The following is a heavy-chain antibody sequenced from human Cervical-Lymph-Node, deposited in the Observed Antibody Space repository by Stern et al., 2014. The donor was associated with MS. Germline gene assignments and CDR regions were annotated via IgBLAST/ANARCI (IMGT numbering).Heavy chain of an antibody. CDR2: INTNTGNS. V-gene: IGHV7-4-1*02. D-gene: IGHD5-18*01. Sequence: VQLVQSGSELKEPGALVKVSCKASGYTLTNYPMNWVRQAPGQGLEWMGWINTNTGNSTYAQGFTGRFVFSLDTSVSTAYLHISSLKAEDTAVYYCARDFVDTAMITRSDYLDSWGQGTLVTVSS. J-gene: IGHJ4*02. CDR3: ARDFVDTAMITRSDYLDS. CDR1: GYTLTNYP.